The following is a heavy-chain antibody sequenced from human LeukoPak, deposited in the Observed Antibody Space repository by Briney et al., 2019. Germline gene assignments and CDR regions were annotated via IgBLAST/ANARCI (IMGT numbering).Heavy chain of an antibody. CDR2: INPNSGGT. Sequence: ASVKVSCKASGYTFTGYYMHWVRQAPGQGLEWMGWINPNSGGTNYAQKFQGRVTMTRDTSISTAYMELSRLRSDDTAVYYCARVPNIAGAVSYWGQGTLVTVSS. J-gene: IGHJ4*02. D-gene: IGHD6-13*01. CDR3: ARVPNIAGAVSY. V-gene: IGHV1-2*02. CDR1: GYTFTGYY.